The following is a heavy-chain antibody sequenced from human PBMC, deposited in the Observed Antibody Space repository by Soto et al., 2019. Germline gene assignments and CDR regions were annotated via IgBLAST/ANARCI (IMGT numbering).Heavy chain of an antibody. CDR2: LYYGGST. J-gene: IGHJ2*01. D-gene: IGHD4-4*01. V-gene: IGHV4-59*01. Sequence: ETLSLTCTVSGGSISTYYWNWIRQPPGKGLEWIGYLYYGGSTNYNPSLESRVTISLDTSKNQISLKLSSATAADTAVYYCARGRDDYNGWYVDLWGRGSLVTAPQ. CDR1: GGSISTYY. CDR3: ARGRDDYNGWYVDL.